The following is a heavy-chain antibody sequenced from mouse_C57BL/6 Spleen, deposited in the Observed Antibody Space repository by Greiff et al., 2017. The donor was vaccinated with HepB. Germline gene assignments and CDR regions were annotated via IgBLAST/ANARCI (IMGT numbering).Heavy chain of an antibody. J-gene: IGHJ1*03. V-gene: IGHV5-6*01. CDR3: ARHRDTTGVATRYFDV. CDR1: GFTFSSYG. D-gene: IGHD1-1*01. Sequence: VQLQQSGGDLVKPGGSLKLSCAASGFTFSSYGMSWVRQTPDKRLEWVATISSGGSYTYYPDSLKGRFTISRDNAKNTLYLQMSSLKSEDTAMDYCARHRDTTGVATRYFDVWGTGTTVTVSS. CDR2: ISSGGSYT.